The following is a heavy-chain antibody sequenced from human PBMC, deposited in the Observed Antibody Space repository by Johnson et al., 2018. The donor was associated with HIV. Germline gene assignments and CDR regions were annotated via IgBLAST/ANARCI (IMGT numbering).Heavy chain of an antibody. CDR1: GVTFSSYG. Sequence: AAGGVTFSSYGMHWVRQAPGKGLEGVAVISYDGSNKYYADSVKGRFTISRDNSKNTLYLQMNSLRAEDTAVYYCARDGSQLADAFDIWGQGTMVTVSS. D-gene: IGHD6-6*01. CDR3: ARDGSQLADAFDI. J-gene: IGHJ3*02. V-gene: IGHV3-30*19. CDR2: ISYDGSNK.